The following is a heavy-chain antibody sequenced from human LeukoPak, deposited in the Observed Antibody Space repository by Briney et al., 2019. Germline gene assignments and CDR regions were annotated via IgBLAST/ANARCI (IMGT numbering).Heavy chain of an antibody. D-gene: IGHD3-22*01. CDR3: TINYYNGSLYEDC. CDR1: GLSFGGDA. Sequence: PGGSLRLSCRGSGLSFGGDAVSWVRQAPGKGLEWVGFIRDKVSGGTTEYVASVRGRFTISRDDSRGIAYLQMTRLKTEDTAVYYCTINYYNGSLYEDCWGQGTLVTVSS. J-gene: IGHJ4*02. V-gene: IGHV3-49*04. CDR2: IRDKVSGGTT.